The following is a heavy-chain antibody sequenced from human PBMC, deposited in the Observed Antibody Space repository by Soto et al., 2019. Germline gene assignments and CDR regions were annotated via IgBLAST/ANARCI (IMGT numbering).Heavy chain of an antibody. J-gene: IGHJ4*02. CDR3: AAQPPLGSGWGFDS. V-gene: IGHV3-11*01. Sequence: QVQLVESGGGLVKPGGSLRLSCAASGFTFSDYYMSWIRQAPGKGLEWVSYISNSGNTIYYADSVKGRFTISRDNAKNSLLMQMNSLRAADTAVDLCAAQPPLGSGWGFDSWGQGTLVTVSS. CDR2: ISNSGNTI. CDR1: GFTFSDYY. D-gene: IGHD6-19*01.